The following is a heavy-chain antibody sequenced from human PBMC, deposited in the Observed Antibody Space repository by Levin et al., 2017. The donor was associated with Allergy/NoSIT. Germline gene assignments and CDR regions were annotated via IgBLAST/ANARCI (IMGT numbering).Heavy chain of an antibody. CDR3: ASRGSFDH. D-gene: IGHD3-10*01. J-gene: IGHJ4*02. Sequence: LSLTCAASGLSFSDYGMHWVRQAPDSGLEGVALITSDGSNKFYADSVKGRFIISRDNSRNILYLQLNSLRPEDTAVYYCASRGSFDHWGQGTLVTVSS. CDR1: GLSFSDYG. V-gene: IGHV3-30*03. CDR2: ITSDGSNK.